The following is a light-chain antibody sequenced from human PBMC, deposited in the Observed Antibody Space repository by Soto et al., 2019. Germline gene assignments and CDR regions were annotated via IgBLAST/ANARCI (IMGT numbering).Light chain of an antibody. CDR2: EVS. V-gene: IGLV2-8*01. J-gene: IGLJ1*01. CDR3: SSYAGSNNLD. Sequence: QSALTQPPSASGSPGQSVTISCTGTSSDVGGYNYVSWYQQHPGKAPNLMIYEVSKRPSGVPDRFSGSKSANTASLTVSGLQAEDEADYYCSSYAGSNNLDFGTGTKLTVL. CDR1: SSDVGGYNY.